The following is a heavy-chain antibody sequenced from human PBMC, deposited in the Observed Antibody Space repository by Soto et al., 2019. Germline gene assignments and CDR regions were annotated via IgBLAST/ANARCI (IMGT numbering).Heavy chain of an antibody. Sequence: ASVKVSCKASGYTYISYSMHWVRQAPGQRLEWMGWINVGNGNTKYSQNFQGRVTINKDTSASTAYMELSSLRSEDTAVYYCASESYGGEFDYWGQGTLVTVS. D-gene: IGHD4-17*01. J-gene: IGHJ4*02. V-gene: IGHV1-3*01. CDR3: ASESYGGEFDY. CDR2: INVGNGNT. CDR1: GYTYISYS.